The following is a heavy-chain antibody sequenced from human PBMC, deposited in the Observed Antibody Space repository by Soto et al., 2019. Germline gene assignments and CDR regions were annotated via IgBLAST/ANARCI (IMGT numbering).Heavy chain of an antibody. Sequence: QVQLQESGPGLVKPSETLSLTYTVSGGSISSYYWSWIRQPAGKGLEWIGRIYTSGSTNYNPSLKSRLTMSVDTSKKPFSLKLSSVTAADTAVDYCARPLDQGYGFNWFEPYGQGTLVTVCS. D-gene: IGHD5-18*01. CDR3: ARPLDQGYGFNWFEP. CDR1: GGSISSYY. CDR2: IYTSGST. J-gene: IGHJ5*02. V-gene: IGHV4-4*07.